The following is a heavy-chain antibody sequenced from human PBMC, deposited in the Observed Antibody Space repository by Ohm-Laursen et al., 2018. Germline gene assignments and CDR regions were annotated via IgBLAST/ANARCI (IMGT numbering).Heavy chain of an antibody. CDR1: GFTFSDHG. CDR2: INAYKNDL. Sequence: GSPRLSCAASGFTFSDHGMNWVRQAPGKGLEWLSYINAYKNDLFYADSVKGRFTISRDNAENLLYLQMDRLRDDDTAVYYCARDRDWAIDYWGQGTLVTVSS. CDR3: ARDRDWAIDY. V-gene: IGHV3-48*02. J-gene: IGHJ4*02. D-gene: IGHD3/OR15-3a*01.